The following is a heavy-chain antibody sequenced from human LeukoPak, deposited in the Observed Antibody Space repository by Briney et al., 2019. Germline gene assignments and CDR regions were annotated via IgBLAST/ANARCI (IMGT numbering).Heavy chain of an antibody. D-gene: IGHD4-17*01. CDR3: TSVYGDYGYFDY. CDR2: IRSKAYGGTT. J-gene: IGHJ4*02. Sequence: GGSLRLSCTASGFTFGDYTMSWFRQAPGKGLEWVGFIRSKAYGGTTEYAASVKGRFTISRDDSKSIAYLQMNSLKTEDTAVYYCTSVYGDYGYFDYWGQGTLVTVSS. CDR1: GFTFGDYT. V-gene: IGHV3-49*03.